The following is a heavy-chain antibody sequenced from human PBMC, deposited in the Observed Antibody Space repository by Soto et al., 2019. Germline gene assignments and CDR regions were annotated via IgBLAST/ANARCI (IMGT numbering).Heavy chain of an antibody. J-gene: IGHJ4*02. Sequence: VQLVESGGGLVQPGGSLRLSCAGSGFNFRDYWMNWVRQAPGKGLEWVANINQDGSQRYYVDSVRGRFTISRDNAKNSLYLEMNSLSAEDTAVYYCAKYTSADDYWGQGTLVTVSS. CDR1: GFNFRDYW. V-gene: IGHV3-7*01. D-gene: IGHD3-10*01. CDR2: INQDGSQR. CDR3: AKYTSADDY.